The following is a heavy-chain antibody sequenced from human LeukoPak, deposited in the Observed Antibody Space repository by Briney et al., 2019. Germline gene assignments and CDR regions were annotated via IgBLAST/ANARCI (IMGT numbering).Heavy chain of an antibody. J-gene: IGHJ4*02. D-gene: IGHD2-21*01. CDR2: IIPIFGTA. Sequence: ASVKVSCKASGGTFSSYAISWVRQAPGQGLEWMGGIIPIFGTANYAQKFQGRVTITADESTSTAYMELSSLRSEDTAVYYCARELGGDGYADNWGQGTRITVSS. V-gene: IGHV1-69*13. CDR1: GGTFSSYA. CDR3: ARELGGDGYADN.